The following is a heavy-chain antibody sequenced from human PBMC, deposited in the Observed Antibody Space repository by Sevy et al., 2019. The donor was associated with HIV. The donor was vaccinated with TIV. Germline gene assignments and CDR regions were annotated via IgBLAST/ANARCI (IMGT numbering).Heavy chain of an antibody. CDR1: GFTVSSNY. CDR3: ARVLIRDYDSSGYHWGYFDY. D-gene: IGHD3-22*01. CDR2: IYSGGST. V-gene: IGHV3-53*01. Sequence: GGSLRLSCAASGFTVSSNYMSWVRQAPGKGLEWVSVIYSGGSTYYADSVKGRFTISRDNSKTTLYLQMNSLRAEDTAVYYCARVLIRDYDSSGYHWGYFDYWGQGTLVTVSS. J-gene: IGHJ4*02.